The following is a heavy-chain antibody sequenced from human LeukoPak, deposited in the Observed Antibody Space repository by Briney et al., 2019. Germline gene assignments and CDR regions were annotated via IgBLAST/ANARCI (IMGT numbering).Heavy chain of an antibody. D-gene: IGHD3-10*01. CDR2: IWYDGSNK. V-gene: IGHV3-33*01. CDR3: ARIMVRGVTSSDY. CDR1: GFTFSSYG. J-gene: IGHJ4*02. Sequence: GGSLRLSCAASGFTFSSYGMHWVRQAPGKGLEWVAVIWYDGSNKYYADSVKGRFTISRDNSKNTLYLQMNSLRAEDTAVYYCARIMVRGVTSSDYWGQGTLVTVSS.